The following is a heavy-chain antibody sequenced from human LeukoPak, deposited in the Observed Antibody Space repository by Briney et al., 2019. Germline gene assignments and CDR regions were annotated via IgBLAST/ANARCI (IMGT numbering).Heavy chain of an antibody. D-gene: IGHD2-15*01. CDR1: GFTISRYS. CDR3: ARDDDCGGGTCYSYGLDV. V-gene: IGHV3-48*04. CDR2: VSHSGNTI. Sequence: PGGSLRLSCEASGFTISRYSMNWVRQAPGKGLEWVAYVSHSGNTIQYADSVKSRFTISRDNTKSSLYLQMNSLRAEDTAVYYCARDDDCGGGTCYSYGLDVWGQGTTVTVSS. J-gene: IGHJ6*02.